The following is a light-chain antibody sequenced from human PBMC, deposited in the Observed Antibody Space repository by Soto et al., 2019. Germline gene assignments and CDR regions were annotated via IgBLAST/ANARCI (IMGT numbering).Light chain of an antibody. J-gene: IGLJ1*01. V-gene: IGLV2-23*02. CDR3: YTYTGISTSLFV. CDR1: SRDIGTSNL. CDR2: EVT. Sequence: QSALTQPASVSGSPGQSITISRTGKSRDIGTSNLVSWYQQYPGKAPKLIIFEVTRRPSGISNRFSGSKSGNTASLTISCLQLVYEADYYCYTYTGISTSLFVFGTGTKVTVL.